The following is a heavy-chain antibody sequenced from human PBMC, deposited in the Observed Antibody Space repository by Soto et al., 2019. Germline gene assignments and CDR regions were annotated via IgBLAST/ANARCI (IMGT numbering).Heavy chain of an antibody. D-gene: IGHD2-21*01. CDR1: GGSFSGYY. V-gene: IGHV4-34*01. Sequence: SETLSLTCAVYGGSFSGYYWTWIRQPPGTGLEWIGEINHSGSTNYNPSLKSRVTISVDTSKNQFSLKLTSVTAADTAVYYCARDKIPGLFADWGQGTSVTVSS. J-gene: IGHJ4*02. CDR2: INHSGST. CDR3: ARDKIPGLFAD.